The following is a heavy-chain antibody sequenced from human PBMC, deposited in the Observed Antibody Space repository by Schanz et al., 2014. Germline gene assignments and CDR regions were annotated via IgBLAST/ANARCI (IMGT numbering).Heavy chain of an antibody. CDR2: IWSDGSTK. CDR1: GFAFSVYG. CDR3: ARVRRRIAKPRIPSFRNYYYYAMDV. Sequence: QVQMVESGGGVVQPGRSLRLSCAASGFAFSVYGMHWVRQAPGKGPEWVAVIWSDGSTKFYADSVKGRFTISRDNSKNSRDLQMNSLKADETTVKFWARVRRRIAKPRIPSFRNYYYYAMDVWGQGTTVTVSS. D-gene: IGHD6-13*01. V-gene: IGHV3-33*03. J-gene: IGHJ6*02.